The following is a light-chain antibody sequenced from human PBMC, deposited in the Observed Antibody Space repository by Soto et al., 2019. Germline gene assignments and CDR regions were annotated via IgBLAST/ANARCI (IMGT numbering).Light chain of an antibody. Sequence: QSALTQPASVSGSPGQSITISCTGTSSDGGSSNFVSWYQQHPGKAPKLIFYEVSNRPPGLSDRFSGSKSGTTASLTISGLQAEDEADYFCSSYTTNKTLLFGGGTKLTVL. CDR1: SSDGGSSNF. CDR2: EVS. J-gene: IGLJ2*01. V-gene: IGLV2-14*01. CDR3: SSYTTNKTLL.